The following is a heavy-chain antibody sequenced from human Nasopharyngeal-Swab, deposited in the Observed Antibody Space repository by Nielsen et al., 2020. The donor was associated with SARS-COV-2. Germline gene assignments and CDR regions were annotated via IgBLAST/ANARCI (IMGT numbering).Heavy chain of an antibody. CDR3: AKSAMYDY. CDR1: GFTFSSYG. Sequence: GESLKISCAASGFTFSSYGMHWVRQAPGKGLEWVAVISYDGRNKYYADSVKGRFTISRDNSKNTLYLQMNSLRAEDTAVYYCAKSAMYDYWGQGTLVTVSS. J-gene: IGHJ4*02. CDR2: ISYDGRNK. V-gene: IGHV3-30*18. D-gene: IGHD2-8*01.